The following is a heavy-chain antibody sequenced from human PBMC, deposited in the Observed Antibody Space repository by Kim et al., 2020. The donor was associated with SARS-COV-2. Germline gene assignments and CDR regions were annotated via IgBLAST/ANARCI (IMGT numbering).Heavy chain of an antibody. CDR1: GYTFTSYA. CDR3: ARDPSKFFGVSKNRCYFDY. CDR2: INAGNGNT. J-gene: IGHJ4*02. Sequence: ASVKVSCKASGYTFTSYAMHWVRQAPGQRLEWMGWINAGNGNTKYSQKFQGRVTITRDTSASTAYMELSSLRSEDTAVYYCARDPSKFFGVSKNRCYFDYWGQGTLVTVSS. D-gene: IGHD3-3*01. V-gene: IGHV1-3*01.